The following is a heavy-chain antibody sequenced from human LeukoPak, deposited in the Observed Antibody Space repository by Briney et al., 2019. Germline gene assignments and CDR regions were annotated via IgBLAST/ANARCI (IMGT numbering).Heavy chain of an antibody. CDR2: IIPILGIA. CDR1: GGTFSSYA. J-gene: IGHJ4*02. CDR3: ARDSGIAVASSSGFLSY. D-gene: IGHD6-19*01. Sequence: SVKVSCKASGGTFSSYAISWVRQAPGQGLEWMGRIIPILGIANYAQKFQGRVTITADKSTSTAYMELSSLRSEDTAVYYCARDSGIAVASSSGFLSYWGQGTLVTVSS. V-gene: IGHV1-69*04.